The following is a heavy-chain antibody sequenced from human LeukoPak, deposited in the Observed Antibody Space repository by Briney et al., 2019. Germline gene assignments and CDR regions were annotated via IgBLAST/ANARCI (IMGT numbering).Heavy chain of an antibody. D-gene: IGHD2-8*01. J-gene: IGHJ4*02. CDR2: IKQDGSEK. Sequence: GGSLRLSCAASGFTFSSYWMRWVRQAPGKGLEWVANIKQDGSEKYYVDSVKGRFTISRDNAKNSLYLQMNSLRAEDTAVYYCAREYAAGPYDYWGQGTLVTVSS. CDR1: GFTFSSYW. V-gene: IGHV3-7*01. CDR3: AREYAAGPYDY.